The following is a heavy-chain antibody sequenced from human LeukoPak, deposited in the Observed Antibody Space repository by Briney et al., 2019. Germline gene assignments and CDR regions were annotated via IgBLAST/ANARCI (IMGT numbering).Heavy chain of an antibody. CDR1: GVSISNYY. D-gene: IGHD4-17*01. CDR2: IHYSGGT. J-gene: IGHJ4*02. CDR3: TRGTVTTAYFDY. Sequence: SETLSLTCTVSGVSISNYYWSWIRQPPGKGLEWIGYIHYSGGTKCNPSLKSRVTMSVDTSKNQFSLKVNSVTAADTAVYYCTRGTVTTAYFDYWGQGILVTVSS. V-gene: IGHV4-59*01.